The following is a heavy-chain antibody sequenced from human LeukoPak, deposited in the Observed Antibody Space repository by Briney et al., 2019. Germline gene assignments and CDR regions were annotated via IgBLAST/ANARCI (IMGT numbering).Heavy chain of an antibody. D-gene: IGHD3-3*01. J-gene: IGHJ6*03. Sequence: GGSLRLSCAASGFTFSSYWMSWVRQAPGKGLERVANIKQDGSEKYYVDSVKGRFTISRDNAKNSLYLQMNSLRAEDTAVYYCARVPQKPTQYYDFWSGYFPRDYYYYYYMDVWGKGNTVTVSS. CDR2: IKQDGSEK. CDR1: GFTFSSYW. V-gene: IGHV3-7*01. CDR3: ARVPQKPTQYYDFWSGYFPRDYYYYYYMDV.